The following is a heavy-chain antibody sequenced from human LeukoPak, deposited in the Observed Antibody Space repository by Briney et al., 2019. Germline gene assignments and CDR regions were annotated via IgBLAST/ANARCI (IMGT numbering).Heavy chain of an antibody. D-gene: IGHD2-15*01. J-gene: IGHJ6*02. Sequence: SQTLSLTCTVSGGSISSGDYYWIWIRQRPGQGLEWVRYIYYSGSNYYNPSLRSRITISDDTSKNQFYLKLSPVTAADTAVHYCARGYCSGGNCYRYGIDLWRQGPTVSVSS. CDR3: ARGYCSGGNCYRYGIDL. CDR1: GGSISSGDYY. CDR2: IYYSGSN. V-gene: IGHV4-30-4*01.